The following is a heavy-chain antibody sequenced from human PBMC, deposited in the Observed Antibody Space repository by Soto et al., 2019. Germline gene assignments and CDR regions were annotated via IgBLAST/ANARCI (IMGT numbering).Heavy chain of an antibody. V-gene: IGHV1-18*04. CDR2: TTASNTHT. J-gene: IGHJ4*02. Sequence: QVQLLQSGTEVKEPGASVKVSCKASGYTFTSFDISWVRQAPGQGLEWVGWTTASNTHTNYAQKLQGRVTLNTDPSKTTAYMALRSRRVDDTALYYCASGRYSSGYHYWGQGTLVTVSS. CDR3: ASGRYSSGYHY. CDR1: GYTFTSFD. D-gene: IGHD3-22*01.